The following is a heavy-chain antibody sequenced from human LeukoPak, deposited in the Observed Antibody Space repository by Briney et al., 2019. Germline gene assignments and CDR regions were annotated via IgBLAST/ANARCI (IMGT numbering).Heavy chain of an antibody. V-gene: IGHV1-2*02. Sequence: ASVTVSCMASVYTFTRYYMHWVRQAPGQGLEWMGWINPNSGGTNYAQKFHGRVTVTRDTSINTAYMELSRLRFDDTAVYYCARWYDYSNYFDYWGQGTLVIVSS. D-gene: IGHD4-11*01. J-gene: IGHJ4*02. CDR1: VYTFTRYY. CDR2: INPNSGGT. CDR3: ARWYDYSNYFDY.